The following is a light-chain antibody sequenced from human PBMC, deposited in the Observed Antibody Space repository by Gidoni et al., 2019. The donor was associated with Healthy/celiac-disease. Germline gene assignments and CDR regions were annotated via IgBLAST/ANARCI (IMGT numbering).Light chain of an antibody. CDR3: SSYAGNNNFVR. Sequence: QSALTQPPSASGSPGQSVTISCTGTSSDVGGYYYVSWYQHHQGKAPKLIIYEVSKRPSGVPARFSGSKSGNSASLTVSGLQAEDEADYFCSSYAGNNNFVRFGGGTKLTVL. V-gene: IGLV2-8*01. CDR1: SSDVGGYYY. CDR2: EVS. J-gene: IGLJ2*01.